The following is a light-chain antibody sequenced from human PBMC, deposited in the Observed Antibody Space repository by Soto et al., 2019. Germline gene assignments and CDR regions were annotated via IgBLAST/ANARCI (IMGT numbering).Light chain of an antibody. J-gene: IGKJ4*01. CDR3: QQSYSTPRP. CDR2: ASS. CDR1: QNIAGY. Sequence: DVQMTQSPSSLSASVGDRVTITCRASQNIAGYLNWYQQKPGKAPKLLIYASSRLHSGVPSRFSGRRSGTELALAISSQHPEEFAKYYCQQSYSTPRPFGGGTKVEIQ. V-gene: IGKV1-39*01.